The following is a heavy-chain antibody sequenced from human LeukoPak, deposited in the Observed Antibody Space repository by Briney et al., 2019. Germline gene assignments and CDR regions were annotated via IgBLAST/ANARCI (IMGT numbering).Heavy chain of an antibody. D-gene: IGHD2-15*01. J-gene: IGHJ4*02. CDR1: GGSISSYY. CDR2: IYYSGST. Sequence: SETLSLTCTVSGGSISSYYWSWIRQPPGKGLEWIGYIYYSGSTNYNPSLESRVTISVDTSKNQFSLKLSSVTAADTAVYYCARHSPYCSGGSCEFDYWGQGTLVTVSS. V-gene: IGHV4-59*08. CDR3: ARHSPYCSGGSCEFDY.